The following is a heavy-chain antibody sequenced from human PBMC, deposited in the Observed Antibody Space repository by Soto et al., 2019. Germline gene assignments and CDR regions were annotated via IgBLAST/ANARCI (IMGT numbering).Heavy chain of an antibody. D-gene: IGHD3-3*01. Sequence: NPSETLSLTCTVSGDSVSSDSHYWSWIRQPPGKGLEWIGDIYYSGSTNFNPSLKSRVTMSVDTSKNQFSLKLSAVTAADTAVYYCARDQYDFRSGSYYLAMDVGGQGTTVTVSS. CDR1: GDSVSSDSHY. J-gene: IGHJ6*02. CDR2: IYYSGST. V-gene: IGHV4-61*01. CDR3: ARDQYDFRSGSYYLAMDV.